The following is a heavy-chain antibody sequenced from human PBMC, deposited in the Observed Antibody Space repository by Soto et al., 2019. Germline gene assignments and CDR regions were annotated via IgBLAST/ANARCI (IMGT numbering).Heavy chain of an antibody. J-gene: IGHJ4*02. V-gene: IGHV5-51*01. D-gene: IGHD3-16*01. CDR3: ARHQRDDASRKIVC. CDR1: GYSFTSNW. CDR2: INPADSDI. Sequence: PGESLKISCQGSGYSFTSNWIGWVRQMPGKGREWMGIINPADSDIKYSPSFQGQVTISADKSIGAAYLEWSRLKASDSAMYYCARHQRDDASRKIVCWGQGILVTVSS.